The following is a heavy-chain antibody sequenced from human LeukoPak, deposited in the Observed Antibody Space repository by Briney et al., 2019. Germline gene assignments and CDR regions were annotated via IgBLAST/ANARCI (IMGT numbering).Heavy chain of an antibody. D-gene: IGHD6-6*01. Sequence: GGSLRLSCAASGFTFSIYWMHWVRQAPGKGLVWVSRINSDGSSTSYADSVKGRFTISRDNAKNTLYLQMNSLRAEDTAVYYCARDPRQLVEPFDYWGQGTLVTVSS. J-gene: IGHJ4*02. CDR1: GFTFSIYW. V-gene: IGHV3-74*01. CDR2: INSDGSST. CDR3: ARDPRQLVEPFDY.